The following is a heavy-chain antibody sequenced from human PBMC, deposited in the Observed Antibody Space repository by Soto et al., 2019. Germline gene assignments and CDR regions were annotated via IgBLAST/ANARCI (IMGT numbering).Heavy chain of an antibody. CDR2: LDPTGGRT. CDR1: GYTFENYY. CDR3: ARELQFPHQETGMDV. J-gene: IGHJ6*02. V-gene: IGHV1-46*02. Sequence: QVHLVQSGAEVKKPGASVKVSCKASGYTFENYYIHWVPQAPGQGLEWLGILDPTGGRTTYAQKFQDRVTMTRHTSTSTVYMELTSLRSNDTALYYCARELQFPHQETGMDVWGQGTTVTVS. D-gene: IGHD2-15*01.